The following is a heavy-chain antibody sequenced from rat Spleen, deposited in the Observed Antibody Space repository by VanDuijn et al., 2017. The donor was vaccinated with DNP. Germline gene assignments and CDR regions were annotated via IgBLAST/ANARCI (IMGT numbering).Heavy chain of an antibody. Sequence: EVQLVESGGGLVQPGRSLKLSCAASGFIFSNYWMTWIRQAPGKGLEWVASITNTGDSTYYSDSVKGRFSLSRDNAKSTLYLQMDSLRSEDTATYYCARGSVWGQGASVTVSS. CDR2: ITNTGDST. V-gene: IGHV5-31*01. J-gene: IGHJ4*01. CDR1: GFIFSNYW. CDR3: ARGSV.